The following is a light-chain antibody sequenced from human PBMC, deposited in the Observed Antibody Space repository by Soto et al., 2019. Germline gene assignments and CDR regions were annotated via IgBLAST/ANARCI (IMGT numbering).Light chain of an antibody. J-gene: IGKJ2*01. CDR2: DAS. CDR3: QHRGT. CDR1: QSVSSY. Sequence: EIVLTQSPATLSLSPGERATLSCRASQSVSSYLAWYQQKPGQAPRLLIYDASNRATGIPARFSGSWSETAFTLNISSLEPEDFSVYYCQHRGTFGQGTKLEIK. V-gene: IGKV3-11*01.